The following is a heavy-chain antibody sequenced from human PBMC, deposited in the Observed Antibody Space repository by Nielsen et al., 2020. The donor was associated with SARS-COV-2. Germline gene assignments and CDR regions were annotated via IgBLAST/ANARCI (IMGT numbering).Heavy chain of an antibody. V-gene: IGHV4-34*01. CDR2: INHSGST. J-gene: IGHJ3*02. CDR1: GGSFSGYY. D-gene: IGHD3-22*01. Sequence: SETLSLTCAVYGGSFSGYYWSWIRQPPGKGLEWIGEINHSGSTNYNPSLKSRVTISVDTSKNQFSLKLSSVTAADTAVYYCARLGYYYDSSGYYDKVAFDIWGQGTMVTVSS. CDR3: ARLGYYYDSSGYYDKVAFDI.